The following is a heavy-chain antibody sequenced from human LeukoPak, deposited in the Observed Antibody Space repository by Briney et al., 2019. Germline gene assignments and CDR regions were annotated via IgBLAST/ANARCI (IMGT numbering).Heavy chain of an antibody. CDR1: GGSFSGYY. V-gene: IGHV4-34*01. CDR2: INHSGST. CDR3: ARGAYDSSGYYLRPPTY. D-gene: IGHD3-22*01. J-gene: IGHJ4*02. Sequence: SETLSLTCAVYGGSFSGYYWSWIRQPPGKGLEWIGEINHSGSTNYNPSLKSRVTISLDTSKNQFSLKLSSVTAADTAVYYCARGAYDSSGYYLRPPTYWGQGTLVTVSS.